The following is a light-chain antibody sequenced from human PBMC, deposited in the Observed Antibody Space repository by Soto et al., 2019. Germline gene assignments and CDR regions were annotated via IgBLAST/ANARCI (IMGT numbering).Light chain of an antibody. CDR2: DTS. CDR1: QSVNSNF. CDR3: QQYATSSPRYT. J-gene: IGKJ2*01. Sequence: EIVLTQSPGTLSLSPGERATLSCRASQSVNSNFLAWYQQKPGQAPRLLIFDTSTRATGIPDRFSGSGSGTVFTLTISRLEPEDFAVYYCQQYATSSPRYTFGPGTRLEIK. V-gene: IGKV3-20*01.